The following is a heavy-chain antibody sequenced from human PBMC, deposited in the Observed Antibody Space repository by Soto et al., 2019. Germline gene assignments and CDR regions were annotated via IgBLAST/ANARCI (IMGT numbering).Heavy chain of an antibody. CDR2: INPSGGST. D-gene: IGHD2-8*01. J-gene: IGHJ4*02. CDR1: GYTFTSYY. CDR3: ARGAYCTNGVCPPPPPYSDY. Sequence: ASVKVSCKASGYTFTSYYMHWVRQAPGQGLEWMGIINPSGGSTSYAQKFQGRVTMTRDTSTSTVYMELSSLRSEDTAVYYCARGAYCTNGVCPPPPPYSDYWGQGTLVTVSS. V-gene: IGHV1-46*01.